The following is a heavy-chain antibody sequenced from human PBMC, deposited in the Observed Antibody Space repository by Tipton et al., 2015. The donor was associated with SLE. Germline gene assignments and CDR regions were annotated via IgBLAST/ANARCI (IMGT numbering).Heavy chain of an antibody. D-gene: IGHD2-15*01. V-gene: IGHV1-18*01. Sequence: QLVQSGAEVKKPGASVKVSCKASGYTFASYGISWVRQAPGQGLEWMGWISAYNGNTNYAQKLQGRVTMTTDTSTSTAYMELRSLSSDDTAVYSCARETPIVVVVAATSPYYSGMGVWGQGTPVTVSS. CDR2: ISAYNGNT. J-gene: IGHJ6*02. CDR1: GYTFASYG. CDR3: ARETPIVVVVAATSPYYSGMGV.